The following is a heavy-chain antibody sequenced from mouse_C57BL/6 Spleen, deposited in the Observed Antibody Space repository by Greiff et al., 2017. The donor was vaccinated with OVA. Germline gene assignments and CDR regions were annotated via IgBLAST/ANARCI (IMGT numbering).Heavy chain of an antibody. CDR1: GFTFSDYY. J-gene: IGHJ1*03. D-gene: IGHD2-3*01. Sequence: EVQGVESAGGLVQPGSSLKLSCTASGFTFSDYYMAWVRQVPEKGLEWVANINYDGSSTYYLDSLKSRFIISRDNAKNILYLQMSSLKSEDTATYYCARDDGRWYFDVWGTGTTVTVSS. V-gene: IGHV5-16*01. CDR3: ARDDGRWYFDV. CDR2: INYDGSST.